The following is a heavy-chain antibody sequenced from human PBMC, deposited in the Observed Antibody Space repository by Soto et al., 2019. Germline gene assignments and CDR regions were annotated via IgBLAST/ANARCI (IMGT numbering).Heavy chain of an antibody. J-gene: IGHJ4*02. V-gene: IGHV4-34*01. CDR2: INHRGNT. D-gene: IGHD2-15*01. CDR1: GGSFSDDY. CDR3: ARDRGWGSWGRYYLES. Sequence: SETLSLTCAVYGGSFSDDYWSWIRQSPGKGLEWIGEINHRGNTNYNPSLKSRVTISVDTSKNRFSLRLNSVTAADTAVYYCARDRGWGSWGRYYLESWGQGILVTVSS.